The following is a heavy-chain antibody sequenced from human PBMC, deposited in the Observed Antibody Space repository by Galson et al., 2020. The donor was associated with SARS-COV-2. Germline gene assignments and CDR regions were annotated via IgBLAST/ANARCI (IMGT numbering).Heavy chain of an antibody. V-gene: IGHV3-7*05. D-gene: IGHD5-12*01. J-gene: IGHJ6*02. CDR1: GFSFSDYW. CDR2: IKSDGREK. CDR3: GREYSDSRRNYFAMDV. Sequence: GGSLRLSCAASGFSFSDYWMTWVRQAPGKGLEWVANIKSDGREKFYVDSVKGRFIISRDNAERSLYLQMNSLRAEDTAVYYCGREYSDSRRNYFAMDVWGQGTTVTVSS.